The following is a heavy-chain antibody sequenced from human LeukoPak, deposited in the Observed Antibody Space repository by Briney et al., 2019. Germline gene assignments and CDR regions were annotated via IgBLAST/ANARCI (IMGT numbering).Heavy chain of an antibody. V-gene: IGHV3-30*18. D-gene: IGHD2-2*03. CDR3: AKDRRGIRGYCSSTSCWSGFDY. J-gene: IGHJ4*02. CDR1: GFTFSGYG. Sequence: GRSLRLSCTASGFTFSGYGMHWVRQAPGKGLEWVAVISNDGNNKYYADSVKGRFTISRDNSKNTLYLQMNSLRAEDTAVYYCAKDRRGIRGYCSSTSCWSGFDYWGQGTLVTVSS. CDR2: ISNDGNNK.